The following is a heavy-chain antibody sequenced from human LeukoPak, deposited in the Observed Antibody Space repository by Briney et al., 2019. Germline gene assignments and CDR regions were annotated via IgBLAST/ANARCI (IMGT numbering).Heavy chain of an antibody. V-gene: IGHV3-15*01. Sequence: PGGSLRLSCAASGFTFSNAWMSWVRQAPGKGLEWVGRIKSKTDGGTTDYAAPVKGRFTISRDDSKNTLYLQMNSLKTEDTAVYYCTTGHYKYYYDSSGYYYVGYFDYWGQGTLVTVSS. CDR1: GFTFSNAW. J-gene: IGHJ4*02. CDR3: TTGHYKYYYDSSGYYYVGYFDY. D-gene: IGHD3-22*01. CDR2: IKSKTDGGTT.